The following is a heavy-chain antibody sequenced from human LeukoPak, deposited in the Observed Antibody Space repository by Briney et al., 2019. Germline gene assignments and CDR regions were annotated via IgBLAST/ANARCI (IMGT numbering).Heavy chain of an antibody. CDR1: GFTYTDYS. V-gene: IGHV3-11*04. CDR2: ISSSGSTI. J-gene: IGHJ6*02. D-gene: IGHD3-10*01. Sequence: PGGSLRLSCSASGFTYTDYSMNWVRQAPGKGLEWVSYISSSGSTIYYADSVKGRFTISRDNAKNSLYLQMNSLRAEDTAVYYCAGSFRGSGSYYNSYYYYYGMDVWGQGTTVTVSS. CDR3: AGSFRGSGSYYNSYYYYYGMDV.